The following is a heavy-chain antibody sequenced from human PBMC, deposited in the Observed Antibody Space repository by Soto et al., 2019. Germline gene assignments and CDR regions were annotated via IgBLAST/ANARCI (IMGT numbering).Heavy chain of an antibody. Sequence: GGSLRLSCAASGFSFSSYGMHWVRQAPGKGLDWVAVIWYDGSTKYYAESVKGRFTISRDNSKNTLYVQMNSLTVEDTAVYYWARAQHTGSYFDACDVWGQGTMVTVSS. CDR2: IWYDGSTK. V-gene: IGHV3-33*03. J-gene: IGHJ3*01. D-gene: IGHD1-26*01. CDR3: ARAQHTGSYFDACDV. CDR1: GFSFSSYG.